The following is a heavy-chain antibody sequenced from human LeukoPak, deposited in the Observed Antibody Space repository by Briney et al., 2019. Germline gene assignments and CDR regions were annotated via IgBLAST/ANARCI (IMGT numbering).Heavy chain of an antibody. Sequence: PGGSLRLSCAASGFTFSSYCMNWVRQAPGKGLEWVAYINHSSSTKYYVDSVKGRFTISRDNAKNSLYLQMNSLTAEDTAVYYCAMNAYGPNRYYYYGRDVWGQGTTVTVS. J-gene: IGHJ6*02. V-gene: IGHV3-48*04. CDR3: AMNAYGPNRYYYYGRDV. CDR2: INHSSSTK. CDR1: GFTFSSYC. D-gene: IGHD1-14*01.